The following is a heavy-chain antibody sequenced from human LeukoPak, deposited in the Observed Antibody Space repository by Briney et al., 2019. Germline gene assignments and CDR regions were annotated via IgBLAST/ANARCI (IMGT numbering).Heavy chain of an antibody. Sequence: SETLSLTCTVSGGSISSYYWSWIRQPPGKGLEWIGYIYYSGSTNYNPSLKSRVTISVVTSKNQFSLKLSSVTAADTAVYYCARARGYSYGSIRFDYWGQGTLVTVSS. D-gene: IGHD5-18*01. J-gene: IGHJ4*02. CDR1: GGSISSYY. CDR2: IYYSGST. CDR3: ARARGYSYGSIRFDY. V-gene: IGHV4-59*01.